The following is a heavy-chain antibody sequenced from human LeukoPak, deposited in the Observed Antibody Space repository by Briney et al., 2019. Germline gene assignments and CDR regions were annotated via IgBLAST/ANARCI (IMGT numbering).Heavy chain of an antibody. J-gene: IGHJ6*04. D-gene: IGHD6-25*01. CDR2: ISYDGSNK. CDR3: ARDGTPSYSSGWVYMDV. CDR1: GFTFSSYG. V-gene: IGHV3-30*03. Sequence: GGSLRLSCAASGFTFSSYGMHWVRQAPGKGLEWVAVISYDGSNKYFADSVEGRFTISRDNAKNSLYLQMNSLRGEDTAVYYCARDGTPSYSSGWVYMDVWGKGTTVTISS.